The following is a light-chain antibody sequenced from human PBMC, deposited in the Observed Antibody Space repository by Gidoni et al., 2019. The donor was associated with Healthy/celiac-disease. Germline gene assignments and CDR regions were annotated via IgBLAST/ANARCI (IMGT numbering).Light chain of an antibody. Sequence: DIQMTQYPSSLSASVGDRVTITCRASQSSSSYLNWYQQKPGKAPKLLIYAASSLQSGVPSRFSGSGSVTDFTLTISSLQPEDFATYYCQQSYSTPPLFTFGPGTKVDIK. CDR3: QQSYSTPPLFT. CDR2: AAS. CDR1: QSSSSY. V-gene: IGKV1-39*01. J-gene: IGKJ3*01.